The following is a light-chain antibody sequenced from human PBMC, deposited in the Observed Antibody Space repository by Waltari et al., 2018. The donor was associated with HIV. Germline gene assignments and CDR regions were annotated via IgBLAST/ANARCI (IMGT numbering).Light chain of an antibody. CDR3: QQSYSLPRT. V-gene: IGKV1-39*01. CDR1: QNINTY. Sequence: DFQMSQSPSSLSASVGDRVSITCRASQNINTYLNWYQYKPGKAPKLLIYDASTLQTGVPSRFSGSASGTDFTLTISSLQAEDFATYYCQQSYSLPRTFGQGTKVEIK. J-gene: IGKJ1*01. CDR2: DAS.